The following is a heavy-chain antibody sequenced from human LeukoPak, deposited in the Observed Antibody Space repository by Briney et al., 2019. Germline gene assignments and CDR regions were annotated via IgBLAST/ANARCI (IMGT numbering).Heavy chain of an antibody. CDR3: VRDSGSYRWDY. V-gene: IGHV4-59*01. Sequence: SETLSLTCTVSGDSISSSYWSWIRQPPGKGLEWIGYIYYSGSTNYNPSLKSRVTISVDTSKNQFSLKLSSVTAADTAVYYCVRDSGSYRWDYWGQGTLVTVSS. J-gene: IGHJ4*02. CDR1: GDSISSSY. D-gene: IGHD1-26*01. CDR2: IYYSGST.